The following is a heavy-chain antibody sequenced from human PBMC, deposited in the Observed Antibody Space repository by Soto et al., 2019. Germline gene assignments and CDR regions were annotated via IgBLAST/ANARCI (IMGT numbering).Heavy chain of an antibody. CDR2: MNPNSGNT. J-gene: IGHJ6*03. CDR3: ARGTSSGWYSSYYYYYMDV. D-gene: IGHD6-19*01. Sequence: ASVKVSCKASGYTFTSYDINWVRQATGQGLEWMGWMNPNSGNTGYAQKFQGRVTMTRNTSISTAYMELSSLRSEDTAVYYCARGTSSGWYSSYYYYYMDVWGKGTTVTVSS. V-gene: IGHV1-8*01. CDR1: GYTFTSYD.